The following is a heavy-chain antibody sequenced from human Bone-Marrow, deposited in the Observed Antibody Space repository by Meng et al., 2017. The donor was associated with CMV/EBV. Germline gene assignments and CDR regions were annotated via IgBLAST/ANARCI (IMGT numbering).Heavy chain of an antibody. J-gene: IGHJ4*02. D-gene: IGHD3-16*01. CDR1: GFTFKNYG. Sequence: GESLKISCGASGFTFKNYGMHWVRQAPGKGLEWVAFIRYDGSIKFYAESMKGRFTISRDNSKSTLYLQMDSLRTEDTAVYSCAKDLHDYVWGTYNVDYWGRGTLVTVSS. V-gene: IGHV3-30*02. CDR3: AKDLHDYVWGTYNVDY. CDR2: IRYDGSIK.